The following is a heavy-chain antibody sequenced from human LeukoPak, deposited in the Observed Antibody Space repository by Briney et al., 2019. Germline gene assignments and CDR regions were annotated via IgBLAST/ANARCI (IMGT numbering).Heavy chain of an antibody. J-gene: IGHJ4*02. Sequence: ASVKVTCKASGYTFTSNYIHWVRQAPGQGLEWMGMIYPRDGSTSYAQKFQGRVTVTRDTSTSIVHMELSGLRSEDTAVYYCARDQEGFDYWGQGTLVTVSS. V-gene: IGHV1-46*01. CDR3: ARDQEGFDY. CDR2: IYPRDGST. CDR1: GYTFTSNY.